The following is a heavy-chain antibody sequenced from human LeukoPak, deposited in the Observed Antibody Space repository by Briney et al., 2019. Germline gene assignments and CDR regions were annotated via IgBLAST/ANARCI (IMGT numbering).Heavy chain of an antibody. D-gene: IGHD6-13*01. CDR1: GGSISSYY. V-gene: IGHV4-4*07. Sequence: PSETLSLTCTVSGGSISSYYWSWIRQPAGKGLEWIGRIYTSGSTNYNPSLKSRVTMSVDTSKNQFSLKLSSVTAADTAVYYCARTKVTKTGYSSRRDNWFDPWRQGTLVTVST. CDR2: IYTSGST. CDR3: ARTKVTKTGYSSRRDNWFDP. J-gene: IGHJ5*02.